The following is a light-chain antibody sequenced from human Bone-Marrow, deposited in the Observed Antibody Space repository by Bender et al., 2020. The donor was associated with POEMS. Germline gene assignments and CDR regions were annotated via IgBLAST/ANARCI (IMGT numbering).Light chain of an antibody. CDR3: SSYATSTVF. J-gene: IGLJ2*01. V-gene: IGLV2-14*01. CDR1: GTNFGGYNY. Sequence: QSALTQPASVSGSPGQSITISCTGSGTNFGGYNYVSWYQVHPSNSPELMIYDVSHRTSGVSDHFSGSKSANMASLTISGLQAEDEAEYYCSSYATSTVFFGGGTKLTVL. CDR2: DVS.